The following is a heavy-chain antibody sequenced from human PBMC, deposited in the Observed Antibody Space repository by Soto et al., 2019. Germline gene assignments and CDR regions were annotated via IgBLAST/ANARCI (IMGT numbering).Heavy chain of an antibody. J-gene: IGHJ5*02. V-gene: IGHV4-59*01. CDR3: ARYTGTYYVS. CDR1: GGSISSYY. Sequence: QVQLQESGPGLVKPSETLSLTCTVSGGSISSYYWTWIRQPPGKGLEWIGFIYYSGSTSYNPSLTSRVTISVDPSKNQFSLKLNSVTAADTAVYYCARYTGTYYVSWGQGTLVTVSS. D-gene: IGHD1-26*01. CDR2: IYYSGST.